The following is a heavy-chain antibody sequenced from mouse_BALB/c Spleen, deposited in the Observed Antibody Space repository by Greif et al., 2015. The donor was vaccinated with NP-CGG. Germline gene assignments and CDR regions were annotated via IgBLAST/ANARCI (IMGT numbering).Heavy chain of an antibody. Sequence: VKLMESVPGLVAPSQSLSITCTVFGFSLTSYGVLWVRQPPGKGLEWLGVIWAGGSTIYNSALMFRLSISKENTKSQVYLKMNSRETDDTAMYYCARDDGRAYRGKGTLVTVSA. CDR2: IWAGGST. V-gene: IGHV2-9*02. CDR1: GFSLTSYG. J-gene: IGHJ3*01. CDR3: ARDDGRAY. D-gene: IGHD2-3*01.